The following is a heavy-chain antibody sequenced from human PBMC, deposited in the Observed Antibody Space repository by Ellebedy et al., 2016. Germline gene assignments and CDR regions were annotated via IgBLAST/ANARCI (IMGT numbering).Heavy chain of an antibody. D-gene: IGHD3-3*02. Sequence: ASVKVSXXPSGYTFTDYYIHWMRQAPGQGLEWMGWINPKSGGTDYARKFQGRVTMTRDTSITTAYMELSRLTSDDTALYYCARELGTRNWFDPWGQGTLVTVSS. V-gene: IGHV1-2*02. CDR1: GYTFTDYY. CDR3: ARELGTRNWFDP. CDR2: INPKSGGT. J-gene: IGHJ5*02.